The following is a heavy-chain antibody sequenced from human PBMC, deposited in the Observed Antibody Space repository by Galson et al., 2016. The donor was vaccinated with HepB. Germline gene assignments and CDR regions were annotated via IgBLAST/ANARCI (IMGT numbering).Heavy chain of an antibody. Sequence: SLRLSCAASGFTFTDFAIHWVRQAPGQGLEWLTQIWSDGRQRNFADSVKGRFTFSRDNSKDTVYLQMNSLRVEDTAVYYCARDGQYLAPYSMDVWGQGTLVTVSS. V-gene: IGHV3-33*01. J-gene: IGHJ4*02. D-gene: IGHD4-11*01. CDR2: IWSDGRQR. CDR1: GFTFTDFA. CDR3: ARDGQYLAPYSMDV.